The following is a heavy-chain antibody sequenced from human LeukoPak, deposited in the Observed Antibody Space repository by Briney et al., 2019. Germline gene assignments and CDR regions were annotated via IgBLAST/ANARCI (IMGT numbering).Heavy chain of an antibody. Sequence: ASVKVSCKASGYTFTSYDINWVRQATGQGLEWMGWMNPNSGNTGYAQKFQGRVTITRNTSISTAYMELSSLRSEDTAVYYCARVRESSGYDLDYWGQGTLVTVPS. CDR2: MNPNSGNT. CDR3: ARVRESSGYDLDY. J-gene: IGHJ4*02. CDR1: GYTFTSYD. V-gene: IGHV1-8*03. D-gene: IGHD5-12*01.